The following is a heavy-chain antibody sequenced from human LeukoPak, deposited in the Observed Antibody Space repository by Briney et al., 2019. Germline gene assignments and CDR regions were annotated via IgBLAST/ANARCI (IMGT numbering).Heavy chain of an antibody. J-gene: IGHJ4*02. V-gene: IGHV4-31*03. D-gene: IGHD4-11*01. CDR2: IYYSGST. Sequence: SETLSLTCTVSGVSISSGGYYWGWLRQHPGKGLEWIGYIYYSGSTDYNPSLKSRFTISVDTTKNQFSLKLSSVTAADTAVYYCARVVLTTVELRFDYWGQGAQVTVSS. CDR3: ARVVLTTVELRFDY. CDR1: GVSISSGGYY.